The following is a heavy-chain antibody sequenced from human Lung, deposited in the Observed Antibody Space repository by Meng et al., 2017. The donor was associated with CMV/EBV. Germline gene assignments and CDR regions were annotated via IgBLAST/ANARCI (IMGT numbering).Heavy chain of an antibody. CDR1: GFTFTGYY. D-gene: IGHD7-27*01. V-gene: IGHV1-2*02. CDR3: ARDNNWGPDY. CDR2: INPNSGGT. J-gene: IGHJ4*02. Sequence: SVXVSCKASGFTFTGYYMHWVRQAPGKGLEWMGWINPNSGGTNYVQKFQGRVTMTRDTSISTVYMELSRLKYDDTAVYYCARDNNWGPDYWGQGTLVTVSS.